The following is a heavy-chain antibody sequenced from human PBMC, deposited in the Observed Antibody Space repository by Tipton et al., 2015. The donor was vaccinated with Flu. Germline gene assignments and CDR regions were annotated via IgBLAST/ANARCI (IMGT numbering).Heavy chain of an antibody. CDR2: IYTNEST. CDR3: ARQSRQWLAWYFDS. CDR1: GVSMSTYY. J-gene: IGHJ4*02. V-gene: IGHV4-4*07. D-gene: IGHD6-19*01. Sequence: TLSLTCTVSGVSMSTYYWNWIRQPAGKGLEWIGRIYTNESTNYNPSLKSRVTMSVDTSKNQFFLILTSVTASDTAVYYCARQSRQWLAWYFDSWGQGTLVTVSS.